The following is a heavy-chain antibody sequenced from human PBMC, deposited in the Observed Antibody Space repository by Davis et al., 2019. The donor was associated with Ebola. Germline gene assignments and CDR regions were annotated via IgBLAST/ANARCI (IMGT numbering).Heavy chain of an antibody. J-gene: IGHJ4*02. CDR1: GGSISSSNW. CDR3: SRVYDILTGYYIVDY. CDR2: IYHSGST. V-gene: IGHV4-4*02. Sequence: MPSETLSLTCAVSGGSISSSNWWSWVRQPPGKGLEWIGEIYHSGSTNYNPSLKSRVTISVDKSKNQFSLKLSSVTAADTAVYYCSRVYDILTGYYIVDYWGQGTLVTVFS. D-gene: IGHD3-9*01.